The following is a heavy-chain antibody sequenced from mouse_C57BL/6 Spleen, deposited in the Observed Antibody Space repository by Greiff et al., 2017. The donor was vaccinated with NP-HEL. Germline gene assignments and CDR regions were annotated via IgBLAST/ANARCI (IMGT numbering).Heavy chain of an antibody. CDR3: ARSGGITTVYYFDY. V-gene: IGHV1-19*01. J-gene: IGHJ2*01. D-gene: IGHD1-1*01. CDR1: GYTFTDYY. Sequence: EVQLQQSGPVLVKPGASVKMSCKASGYTFTDYYMNWVKQSHGKSLEWIGVINPYNGGTSYNQKFKGKATLTVDKSSSTAYMELNSLTSEDSAVYYCARSGGITTVYYFDYWGQGTTLTVSS. CDR2: INPYNGGT.